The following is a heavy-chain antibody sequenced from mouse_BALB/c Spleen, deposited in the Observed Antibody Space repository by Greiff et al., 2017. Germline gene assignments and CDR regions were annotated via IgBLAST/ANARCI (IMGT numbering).Heavy chain of an antibody. D-gene: IGHD1-1*01. V-gene: IGHV2-6-5*01. CDR2: IWGGGST. J-gene: IGHJ3*01. CDR3: AKHDCGSSQSGRFAY. Sequence: QVQLQQSGPGLVAPSQSLSITCTVSGFSLTDYGVSWIRQPPGKGLEWLGVIWGGGSTYYNSALKSRLSISKDNSKSQVFLKMNSLQTDDTAMYYCAKHDCGSSQSGRFAYWGQGTLVTVSA. CDR1: GFSLTDYG.